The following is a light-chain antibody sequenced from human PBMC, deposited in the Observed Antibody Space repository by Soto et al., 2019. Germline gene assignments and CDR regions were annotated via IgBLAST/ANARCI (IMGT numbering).Light chain of an antibody. CDR1: SSNIGSNY. Sequence: QSVLTQPPSASGTPGQRVTISCSGTSSNIGSNYIYWYQHLPGTAPKLLIYKTNKRPSGVPDRFSGSKSGTSASLAISGLRSADEANYYCATWDDSLGGVVFGGGTKLTVL. CDR3: ATWDDSLGGVV. J-gene: IGLJ2*01. CDR2: KTN. V-gene: IGLV1-47*01.